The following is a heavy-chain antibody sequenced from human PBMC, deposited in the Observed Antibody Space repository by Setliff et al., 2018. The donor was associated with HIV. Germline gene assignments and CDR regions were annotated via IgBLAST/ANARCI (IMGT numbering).Heavy chain of an antibody. CDR1: GFTLISYH. V-gene: IGHV1-46*01. CDR3: VRGRGPSRFDY. Sequence: ASVKVSCKASGFTLISYHMHWVRQAPGRGLEWMTMITPTDDITTYAQNFQGRVTMTRDTSTSTVYMGLSSPRSEDTAVYYCVRGRGPSRFDYWGQGTLVTVSS. CDR2: ITPTDDIT. J-gene: IGHJ4*01.